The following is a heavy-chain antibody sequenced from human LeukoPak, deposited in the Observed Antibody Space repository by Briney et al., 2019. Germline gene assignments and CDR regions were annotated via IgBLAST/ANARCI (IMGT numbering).Heavy chain of an antibody. CDR1: GFTFSAYA. J-gene: IGHJ4*02. Sequence: GGSLRLSCAASGFTFSAYAMSWVRQAPGKGLEWVSAIGDGGGSTYYADSVKGRFTISRDNSKNTLYLQMNSLRAEDTAVYYCAGGGIAAREDFDYWGQGTLVTVSS. CDR2: IGDGGGST. V-gene: IGHV3-23*01. CDR3: AGGGIAAREDFDY. D-gene: IGHD6-6*01.